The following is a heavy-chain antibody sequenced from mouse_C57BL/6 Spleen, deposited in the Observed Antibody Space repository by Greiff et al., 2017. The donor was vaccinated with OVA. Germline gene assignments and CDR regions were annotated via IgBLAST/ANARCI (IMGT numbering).Heavy chain of an antibody. D-gene: IGHD1-1*01. CDR3: ARRVGGSSYGFAY. CDR2: ILPGSGST. J-gene: IGHJ3*01. Sequence: QVQLQESGAELMKPGASVKLSCKATGYTFTGYWIEWVKQRPGHGLEWIGEILPGSGSTNYHEKFKGKATFTADTSSNTAYMQLSSLTTEDSAIYYCARRVGGSSYGFAYWGQGTLVTVSA. CDR1: GYTFTGYW. V-gene: IGHV1-9*01.